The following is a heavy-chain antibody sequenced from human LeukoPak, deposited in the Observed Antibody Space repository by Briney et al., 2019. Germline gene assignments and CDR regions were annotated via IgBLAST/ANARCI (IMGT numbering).Heavy chain of an antibody. D-gene: IGHD7-27*01. J-gene: IGHJ4*02. Sequence: GGSLRLSCAASGFTFSSYTMSWVRQAPGKGLEWVSTITTSDGNTYYADSVKDRFTVSRDNSKNTLFLQMNSLRAEDTAVYYCAKDGGLWVSAHWGDSWGRGTLVTVSS. V-gene: IGHV3-23*01. CDR1: GFTFSSYT. CDR3: AKDGGLWVSAHWGDS. CDR2: ITTSDGNT.